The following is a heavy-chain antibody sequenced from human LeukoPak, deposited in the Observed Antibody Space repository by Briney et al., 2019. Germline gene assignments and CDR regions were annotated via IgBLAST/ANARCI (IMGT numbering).Heavy chain of an antibody. CDR2: ISSGGSSI. D-gene: IGHD3-22*01. V-gene: IGHV3-11*01. Sequence: GSLRLSCVASGFLFSDYYMSWIRPAPGKGLEWVSYISSGGSSIYYADSVKGRFTISRDNAKNSLYLQMNSLRAEDTAVYYCAREPYYDSSGYCLDYWGQGTLVTVSS. J-gene: IGHJ4*02. CDR1: GFLFSDYY. CDR3: AREPYYDSSGYCLDY.